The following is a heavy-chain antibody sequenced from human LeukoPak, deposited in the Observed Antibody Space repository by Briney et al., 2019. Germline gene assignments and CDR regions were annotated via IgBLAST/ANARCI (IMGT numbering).Heavy chain of an antibody. CDR1: GYSFTSYW. D-gene: IGHD3-9*01. CDR3: ARSLRYDILTGYDYYYSMDV. Sequence: GESLKISCKGSGYSFTSYWIGWVRQMPGKGLEWMGIIYPGDSDTRYSPSFQGQVIISADKSISTAYLQWSSLKASDTAMYYCARSLRYDILTGYDYYYSMDVWGKGTTVTVSS. V-gene: IGHV5-51*01. CDR2: IYPGDSDT. J-gene: IGHJ6*04.